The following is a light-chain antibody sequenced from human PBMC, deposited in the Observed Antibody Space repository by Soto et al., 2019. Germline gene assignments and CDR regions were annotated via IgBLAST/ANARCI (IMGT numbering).Light chain of an antibody. J-gene: IGKJ5*01. CDR1: QSITIW. CDR3: QQYESYPIT. V-gene: IGKV1-5*03. Sequence: DIQMTQTPSTLSASVGDRVAITCRASQSITIWLAWFQQKPGKAPKLLIHQTSTLESGVPSRFSGSGSGTEFTLTISSLQPDDLATYYCQQYESYPITFGQGTRLE. CDR2: QTS.